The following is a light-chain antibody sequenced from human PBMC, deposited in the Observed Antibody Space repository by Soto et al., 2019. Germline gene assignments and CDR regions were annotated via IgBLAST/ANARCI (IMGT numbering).Light chain of an antibody. V-gene: IGLV1-44*01. Sequence: QSVLTQPPSASGTTGQRVTISCSGSSSNIGSNTVNWYQQVPGTAPKLLIYSNNQRPSGVPDRFSGSKSGTSASLAISGLQSEDEADYYCAAWDDSLNGPKWVFGGGTKLTVL. CDR1: SSNIGSNT. J-gene: IGLJ3*02. CDR3: AAWDDSLNGPKWV. CDR2: SNN.